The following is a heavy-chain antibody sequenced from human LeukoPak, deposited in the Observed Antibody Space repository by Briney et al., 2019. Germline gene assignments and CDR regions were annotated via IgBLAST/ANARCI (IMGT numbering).Heavy chain of an antibody. Sequence: SQTLSLTCTVSGGSISSGSYYWRWIRQPAGKGLEWIGRIYTSGSTNYNPSLKSRVTISVDTSKNQFSLKLSSVTAADTAVYYCARGGVYYDFWSGYYGDYWGQGTLVTVSS. V-gene: IGHV4-61*02. CDR2: IYTSGST. CDR1: GGSISSGSYY. J-gene: IGHJ4*02. CDR3: ARGGVYYDFWSGYYGDY. D-gene: IGHD3-3*01.